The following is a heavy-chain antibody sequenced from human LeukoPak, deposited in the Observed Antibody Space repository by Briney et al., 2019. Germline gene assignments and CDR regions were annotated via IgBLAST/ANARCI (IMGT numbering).Heavy chain of an antibody. V-gene: IGHV4-59*01. J-gene: IGHJ4*02. Sequence: SESLSLTCTISGGSISTYYRSWIRQSPGKGLEWIGDVNLSGSTNYNPSLTYNPSLKSRVSISVDTSKNQFSLKLSSVTAADTAVYYCARGVWLARDYWGQGTLVTVSS. CDR2: VNLSGST. D-gene: IGHD6-19*01. CDR1: GGSISTYY. CDR3: ARGVWLARDY.